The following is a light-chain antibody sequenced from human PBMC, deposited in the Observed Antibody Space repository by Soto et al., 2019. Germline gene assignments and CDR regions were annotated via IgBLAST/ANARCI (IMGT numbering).Light chain of an antibody. J-gene: IGKJ1*01. V-gene: IGKV3-11*01. CDR2: DAS. CDR1: QSVSSY. Sequence: EIVLTQSPATLSLSPGERATLSCRASQSVSSYLAWYQQKPGQAPRLLIYDASNRANGIPARFSGSGSGTDFTLTISSIEPEDFPVYYCQQRSTTWTFGQGTKVEIK. CDR3: QQRSTTWT.